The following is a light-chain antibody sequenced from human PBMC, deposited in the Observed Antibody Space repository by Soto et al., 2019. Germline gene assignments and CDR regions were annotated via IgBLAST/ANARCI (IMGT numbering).Light chain of an antibody. CDR1: QSVSSSY. V-gene: IGKV3-20*01. CDR3: QQYGSSLWT. CDR2: GAS. Sequence: EIVLTQSPGTLSLSPGERATLSCRASQSVSSSYLAWYQQKPGQAPRLLIYGASSRATGIPDRFSGSGSGTDFTLTISRLEPEDFAVYYCQQYGSSLWTFCQGTKMEIK. J-gene: IGKJ1*01.